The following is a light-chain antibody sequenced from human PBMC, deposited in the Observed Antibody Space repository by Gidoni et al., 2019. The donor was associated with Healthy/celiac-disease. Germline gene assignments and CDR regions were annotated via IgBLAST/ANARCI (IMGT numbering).Light chain of an antibody. Sequence: ELVLTQSPATLSLSPGERATLSCRASQSVSSYLAWYQQKPGQAPRLLIYDASHRATGIPARFSGSGSWTDFTLTISSLEPEDFAVYYGQQRSNWPPWTFGQGTKVEIK. V-gene: IGKV3-11*01. CDR3: QQRSNWPPWT. J-gene: IGKJ1*01. CDR2: DAS. CDR1: QSVSSY.